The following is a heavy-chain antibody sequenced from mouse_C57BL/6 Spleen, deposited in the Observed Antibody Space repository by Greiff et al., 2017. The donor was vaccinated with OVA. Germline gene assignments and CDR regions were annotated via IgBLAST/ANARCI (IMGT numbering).Heavy chain of an antibody. Sequence: EVKLEESGPGLVKPSQSLSLTCSVTGYSITSGYYWNWIRQFPGNKLEWMGYIRYDGSNNYNPSLKNRISITRDTSKNQCFLKLNAVTTEDTATYCCARGGGYDDAMDYWGQGTSVTVSS. V-gene: IGHV3-6*01. CDR3: ARGGGYDDAMDY. CDR1: GYSITSGYY. D-gene: IGHD2-2*01. J-gene: IGHJ4*01. CDR2: IRYDGSN.